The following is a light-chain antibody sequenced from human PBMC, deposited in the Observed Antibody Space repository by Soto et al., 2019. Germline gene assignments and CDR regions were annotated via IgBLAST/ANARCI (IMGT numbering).Light chain of an antibody. J-gene: IGKJ1*01. CDR1: EEISSY. CDR2: DAS. Sequence: AIQLTQSASALFASVGDRVTFTCRASEEISSYLVWYQQKPGKAPKLLMYDASSFHSGVPSRFSGSGSGTEFTLTISSLQPDDFATYYCQQYNAYPWTFGLGTKVDIK. CDR3: QQYNAYPWT. V-gene: IGKV1-13*02.